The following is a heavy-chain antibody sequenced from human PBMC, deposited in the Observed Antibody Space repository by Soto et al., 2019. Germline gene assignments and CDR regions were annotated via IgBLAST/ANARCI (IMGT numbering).Heavy chain of an antibody. J-gene: IGHJ3*01. V-gene: IGHV2-5*02. Sequence: QITLKESGPTLVKPTEALTLTCTFSGFSLTTSGVGVGWIRQPPGKALEWLALIYWDDDKRYSPSLKNRLTITKDTSRHQVVLTPTNLDPVDTATYYCAHSLYASSDDAFDFWGQGTLVTVSS. CDR3: AHSLYASSDDAFDF. CDR1: GFSLTTSGVG. CDR2: IYWDDDK. D-gene: IGHD6-6*01.